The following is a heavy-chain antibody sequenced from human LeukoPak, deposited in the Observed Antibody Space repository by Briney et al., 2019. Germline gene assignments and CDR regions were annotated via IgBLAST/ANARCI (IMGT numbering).Heavy chain of an antibody. Sequence: GGSLRLSCAATGFTVRSSHMSWIRQAPGKGLEWVSLIYSNGNIHYADPVKGRFTISRDISKNSLYLQMNSLRVDDTAVYYCVRADNGFDLWGQGALVTVSS. V-gene: IGHV3-53*01. CDR2: IYSNGNI. CDR1: GFTVRSSH. D-gene: IGHD1-14*01. J-gene: IGHJ4*02. CDR3: VRADNGFDL.